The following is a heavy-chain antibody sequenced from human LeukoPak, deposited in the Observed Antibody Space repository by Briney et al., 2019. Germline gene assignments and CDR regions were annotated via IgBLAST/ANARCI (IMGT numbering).Heavy chain of an antibody. CDR2: IYYSGST. CDR1: DGSITSGDYY. J-gene: IGHJ4*02. CDR3: ASDPKGEVAARWGDY. Sequence: SETLSLTCTVSDGSITSGDYYWSWIRQPPGKGLEWIGYIYYSGSTYYHPSLKSRITTSVDTSKDQFSLKLSSVTAADTAVYYCASDPKGEVAARWGDYWGQGTLVTVSS. V-gene: IGHV4-30-4*08. D-gene: IGHD6-6*01.